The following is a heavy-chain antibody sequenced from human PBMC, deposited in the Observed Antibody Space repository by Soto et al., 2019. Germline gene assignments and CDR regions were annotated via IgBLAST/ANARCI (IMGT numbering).Heavy chain of an antibody. CDR3: ARQSNNRGTVGATSPIDP. Sequence: GGSLRLSCAISGFSVSSNYLSWVRQAPGKGLEWVSVHYSGGSTYYADSVQGRFTISRDKSNNTLYLQMRRVRAEDTAVYFCARQSNNRGTVGATSPIDPWGQGTQVTVSS. CDR2: HYSGGST. D-gene: IGHD1-26*01. V-gene: IGHV3-53*01. CDR1: GFSVSSNY. J-gene: IGHJ5*02.